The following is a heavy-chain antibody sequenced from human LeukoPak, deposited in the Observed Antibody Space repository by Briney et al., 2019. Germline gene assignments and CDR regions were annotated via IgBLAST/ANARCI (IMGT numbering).Heavy chain of an antibody. CDR1: GYSINNYW. V-gene: IGHV5-51*01. Sequence: GESLKISCKGSGYSINNYWIGWVRQMPGKGLEWMGIICPADSDIRYSPSFQGQVTISADKSISTAYLQWSSLKAPDTAMYYCARQEYCSGGSCYTWFDPWGQGTLVTVSS. CDR2: ICPADSDI. CDR3: ARQEYCSGGSCYTWFDP. J-gene: IGHJ5*02. D-gene: IGHD2-15*01.